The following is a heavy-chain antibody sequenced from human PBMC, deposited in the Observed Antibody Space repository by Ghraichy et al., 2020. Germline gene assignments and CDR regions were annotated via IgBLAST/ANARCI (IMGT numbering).Heavy chain of an antibody. CDR3: ARRAGGYQYFYGLDV. J-gene: IGHJ6*02. CDR1: GDSIISSSYY. D-gene: IGHD2-15*01. V-gene: IGHV4-39*01. CDR2: IYYSGTT. Sequence: QTLSLTCSVSGDSIISSSYYWDWIRQPPGKGLEWIGSIYYSGTTYYSPPLKTRVTVSIDTSKNQFSLRLNSVTATDTAVYYCARRAGGYQYFYGLDVWGQGTTVIVSS.